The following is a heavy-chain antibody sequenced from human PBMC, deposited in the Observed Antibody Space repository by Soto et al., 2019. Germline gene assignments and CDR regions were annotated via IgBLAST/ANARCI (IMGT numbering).Heavy chain of an antibody. CDR2: LSYAGDT. CDR3: VKGPHSGSGNYYMVV. D-gene: IGHD3-10*01. Sequence: DTGKGLEWVAALSYAGDTYYPGSVKGRFTVSREGAKNSLYLQMNSLKSWETAAYYCVKGPHSGSGNYYMVVCG. J-gene: IGHJ6*03. V-gene: IGHV3-13*01.